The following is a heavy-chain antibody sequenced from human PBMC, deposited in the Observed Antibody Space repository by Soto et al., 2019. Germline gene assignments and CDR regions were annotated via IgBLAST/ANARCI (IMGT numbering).Heavy chain of an antibody. CDR2: ISTYNGDT. CDR1: GYTFSTSG. V-gene: IGHV1-18*01. D-gene: IGHD2-15*01. CDR3: ARAGAAPSYYYGMDV. J-gene: IGHJ6*02. Sequence: QVQLVQSGAEVRKPGASVKVSCKASGYTFSTSGMSWLRQAPGQGLEWMGWISTYNGDTNDAPKFQDRVTMTSDTPTSTVYMELRSLRSDDTAVNYCARAGAAPSYYYGMDVWGQGTRVTVPS.